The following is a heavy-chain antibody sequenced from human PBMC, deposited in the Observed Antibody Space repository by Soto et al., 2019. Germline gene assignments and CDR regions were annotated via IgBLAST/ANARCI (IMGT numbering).Heavy chain of an antibody. CDR2: IGGSGLST. Sequence: GGSLRLSCAASGFIFSNYAMTCVRQAPGKGLEWVSAIGGSGLSTYYTDAVKGRFTISRDNSRNIVFLDMNSLRADDAAMYYCAKEDYGDFLWFGAWGPGTPVTVSS. J-gene: IGHJ5*02. CDR3: AKEDYGDFLWFGA. CDR1: GFIFSNYA. V-gene: IGHV3-23*01. D-gene: IGHD3-16*01.